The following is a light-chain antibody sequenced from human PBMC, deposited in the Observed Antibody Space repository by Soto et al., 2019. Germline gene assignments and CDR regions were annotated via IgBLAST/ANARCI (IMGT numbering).Light chain of an antibody. J-gene: IGKJ2*01. CDR3: QQYNNWPRT. Sequence: EIVMTKAPATLSVSPGERATLSCRASQRVSSNLAWYQQKPGQAPRLLIYGASTRATGIPARFSGSGSGTEFTLTISSLQSEDFAVYYCQQYNNWPRTFGQGTKLEIK. CDR2: GAS. CDR1: QRVSSN. V-gene: IGKV3-15*01.